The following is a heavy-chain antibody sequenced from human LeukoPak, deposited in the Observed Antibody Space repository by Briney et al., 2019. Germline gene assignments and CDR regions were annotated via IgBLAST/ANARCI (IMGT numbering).Heavy chain of an antibody. CDR1: GFTFSSYG. CDR3: ARDECSGGSCYIDY. CDR2: IWYDGSNK. V-gene: IGHV3-33*01. Sequence: PGGSLRLSCAASGFTFSSYGMHWVRQAPGKGLEWVAVIWYDGSNKYYADSVKGRFTISRDNSKNTLYLQMNSLRAEDTAVYYCARDECSGGSCYIDYWGQGTLVTVPS. J-gene: IGHJ4*02. D-gene: IGHD2-15*01.